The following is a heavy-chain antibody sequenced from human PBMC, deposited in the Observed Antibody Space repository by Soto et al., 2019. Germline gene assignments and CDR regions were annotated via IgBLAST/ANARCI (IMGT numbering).Heavy chain of an antibody. D-gene: IGHD6-19*01. CDR1: GFTFSSYG. CDR3: AKDRGSGWYEGFGY. Sequence: QVQLVESGGGVVQPGRSLRLSCAASGFTFSSYGMHWVRQAPGKGLEWVAVISYDGSNKYYADSVKGRFTISRDNSKNTLYLQMNSLRAEDTAVYYCAKDRGSGWYEGFGYWGQGTLVTVSS. J-gene: IGHJ4*02. V-gene: IGHV3-30*18. CDR2: ISYDGSNK.